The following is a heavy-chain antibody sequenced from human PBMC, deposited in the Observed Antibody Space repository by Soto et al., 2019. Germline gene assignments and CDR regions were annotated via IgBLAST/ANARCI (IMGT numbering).Heavy chain of an antibody. CDR1: GFSLRDYAVG. J-gene: IGHJ4*02. CDR2: IYWNDNE. D-gene: IGHD6-19*01. Sequence: QITLKESGPTLVKLTQTLTLTCTFSGFSLRDYAVGVGWIRQPPGKALEWLSFIYWNDNEYYSPSLRSRLTISKDTSKNQVVLTMTNMDPVDTATYYCAHGSGWLFDYWGQGTLVTVSS. CDR3: AHGSGWLFDY. V-gene: IGHV2-5*01.